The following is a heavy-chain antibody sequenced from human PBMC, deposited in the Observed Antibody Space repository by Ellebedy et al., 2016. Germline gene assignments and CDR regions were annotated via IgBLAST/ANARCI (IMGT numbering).Heavy chain of an antibody. CDR2: IHSSGIT. CDR1: GASISSGGYY. J-gene: IGHJ6*03. D-gene: IGHD3-3*01. CDR3: ARDFEAKVFGPLRFLEWSTYYMDV. V-gene: IGHV4-31*11. Sequence: SETLSLXXAVSGASISSGGYYWTWIRQYPVKGLEWIGYIHSSGITNSNPSLRSRFSISLDTSRNQFSLQLSSVTAADTAVYYCARDFEAKVFGPLRFLEWSTYYMDVWGKGTTVTVSS.